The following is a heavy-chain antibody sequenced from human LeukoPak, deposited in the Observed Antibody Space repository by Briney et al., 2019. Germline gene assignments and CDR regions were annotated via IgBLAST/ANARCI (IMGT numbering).Heavy chain of an antibody. V-gene: IGHV3-74*01. Sequence: PGGSLRLSCAASGFTFSSYWMHWVRQAPGKGLVWVSRISSDGSSTIYADSVKGRFTISRDSAKNTLCLQRNSLRAEDTAVYYCARGGLTGVFDHWGQGTLVTVSS. CDR2: ISSDGSST. CDR3: ARGGLTGVFDH. D-gene: IGHD3-9*01. J-gene: IGHJ4*02. CDR1: GFTFSSYW.